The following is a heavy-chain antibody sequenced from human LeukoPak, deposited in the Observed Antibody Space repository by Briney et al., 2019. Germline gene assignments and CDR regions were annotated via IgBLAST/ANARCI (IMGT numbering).Heavy chain of an antibody. D-gene: IGHD5-12*01. CDR1: GGTFSSYA. CDR3: ARGSSGGYDYFDY. CDR2: IIPIFGTA. V-gene: IGHV1-69*06. Sequence: SVKVSCKASGGTFSSYAISWVRQAPGQGLEWMGGIIPIFGTANYAQKFQGRVTITADKSTSTAYMELSSLRSEDTAVYYCARGSSGGYDYFDYWGQGTLVTVSS. J-gene: IGHJ4*02.